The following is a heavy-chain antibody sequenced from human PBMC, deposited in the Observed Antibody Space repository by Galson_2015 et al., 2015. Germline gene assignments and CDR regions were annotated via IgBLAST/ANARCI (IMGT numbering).Heavy chain of an antibody. D-gene: IGHD3-10*01. CDR2: INPDGSST. CDR1: GYTFHNYY. J-gene: IGHJ4*02. CDR3: ARGDSAGISQGCDY. Sequence: SCKASGYTFHNYYMHWVRQAPGQGLEWIGIINPDGSSTTYTHKFQGRVTMTRDTSTSTVYMELSSLRSEDTAVYYCARGDSAGISQGCDYWGQGTLVTVSS. V-gene: IGHV1-46*02.